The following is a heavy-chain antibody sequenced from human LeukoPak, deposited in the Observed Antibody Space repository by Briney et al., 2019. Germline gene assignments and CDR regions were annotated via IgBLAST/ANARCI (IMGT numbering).Heavy chain of an antibody. Sequence: ASVKVSCKVSGYTLTELSMHWVRQAPGKGLEWMGGFDPEDGETIYAQKFQGRVTMTEDTSTDTAYMELSSLRSEDTAVYYCATNTLVATTGEFHNWFDPWGQGTLVTVSS. V-gene: IGHV1-24*01. J-gene: IGHJ5*02. CDR2: FDPEDGET. D-gene: IGHD5-12*01. CDR1: GYTLTELS. CDR3: ATNTLVATTGEFHNWFDP.